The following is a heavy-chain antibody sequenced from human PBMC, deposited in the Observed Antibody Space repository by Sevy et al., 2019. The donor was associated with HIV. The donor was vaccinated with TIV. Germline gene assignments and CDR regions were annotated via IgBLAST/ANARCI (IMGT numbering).Heavy chain of an antibody. CDR2: IKSKTDGGTT. J-gene: IGHJ4*02. CDR1: GFTFSNAW. Sequence: GGSLRLSCAASGFTFSNAWMSWVRQAPGKGLEWVGRIKSKTDGGTTDYAAPVKSRLTISTDDSKNTLYLQMNSLKTVDTDIYYSTTDSTTRGLSALLDYWGQGTLVTVSS. CDR3: TTDSTTRGLSALLDY. D-gene: IGHD1-1*01. V-gene: IGHV3-15*01.